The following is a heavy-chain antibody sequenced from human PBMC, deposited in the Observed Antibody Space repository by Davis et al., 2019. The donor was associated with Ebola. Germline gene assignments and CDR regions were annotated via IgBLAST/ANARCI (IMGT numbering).Heavy chain of an antibody. D-gene: IGHD6-19*01. J-gene: IGHJ4*02. CDR2: ISSSSSTI. CDR3: AKDGSSYSSGWYY. Sequence: GESLKISCAASGFTFSSYSMNWVRQAPGKGLEWVSYISSSSSTIYYADSVKGRFTISRDNAKNSLYLQMNSLRDEDTAVYYCAKDGSSYSSGWYYWGQGTLVTVSS. CDR1: GFTFSSYS. V-gene: IGHV3-48*02.